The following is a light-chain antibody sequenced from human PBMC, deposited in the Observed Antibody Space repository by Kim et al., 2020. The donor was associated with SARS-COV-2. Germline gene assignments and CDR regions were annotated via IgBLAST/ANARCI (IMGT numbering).Light chain of an antibody. V-gene: IGLV3-21*04. J-gene: IGLJ3*02. Sequence: SYELTQPPSVSVAPGKTATITCGGNKIGTKSVHWYQRRPGQAPVLVISYDNDRPSGIPERFSGSNSGNTATLTISRVEAGDEADYYCQVWDDSSGRVFGGGTQLTVL. CDR3: QVWDDSSGRV. CDR1: KIGTKS. CDR2: YDN.